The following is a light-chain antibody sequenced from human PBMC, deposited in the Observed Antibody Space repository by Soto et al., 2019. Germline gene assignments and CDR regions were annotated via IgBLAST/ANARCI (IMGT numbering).Light chain of an antibody. CDR2: WAS. CDR3: QQYYTPPLT. V-gene: IGKV4-1*01. J-gene: IGKJ1*01. Sequence: DIVMTQSPDSLAVSLGERATINCKSSQSVLYSSNNNNYLAWYQQKPGQPPKLLIYWASTRESGVPDRFSGSGSGTDFTLTISSLQAEDVAVFYCQQYYTPPLTFGQGTKVEIK. CDR1: QSVLYSSNNNNY.